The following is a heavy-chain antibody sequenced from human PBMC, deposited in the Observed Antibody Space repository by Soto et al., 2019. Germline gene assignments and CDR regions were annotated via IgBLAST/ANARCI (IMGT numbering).Heavy chain of an antibody. D-gene: IGHD6-19*01. CDR3: AKGASRQWLGNCNTPFDY. V-gene: IGHV3-23*01. CDR2: ISVSGGST. J-gene: IGHJ4*02. CDR1: GFTFSSYA. Sequence: EVQLLESGGGLGQPGGSLRLSCAASGFTFSSYAMSWVRQSPGKGLEWVSSISVSGGSTYYADSVNCRFTISRDNSKNTLYLQKNCLRDEDTAVYYCAKGASRQWLGNCNTPFDYWGQGTLVTVSS.